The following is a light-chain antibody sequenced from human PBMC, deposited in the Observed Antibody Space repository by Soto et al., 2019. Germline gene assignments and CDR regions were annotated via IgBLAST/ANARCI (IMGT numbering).Light chain of an antibody. CDR3: QTWGTGMV. CDR2: LNSDGSH. V-gene: IGLV4-69*01. J-gene: IGLJ3*02. Sequence: QSVLTQLPSASASLGASVKLTCTLSSVHSSYAIAWHQQQPEKGPRYLMKLNSDGSHSKGDGIPDRFSGSSSGAERYLTISSLQSEDEADYYCQTWGTGMVFGEGTKLTVL. CDR1: SVHSSYA.